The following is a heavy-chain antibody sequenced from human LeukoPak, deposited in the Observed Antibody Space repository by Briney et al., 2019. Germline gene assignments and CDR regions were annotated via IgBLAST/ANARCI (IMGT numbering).Heavy chain of an antibody. D-gene: IGHD6-19*01. V-gene: IGHV4-59*01. J-gene: IGHJ4*02. Sequence: SETLSLTCTVSGGSISSYYWNWIRQPPGKGLEWIAFLYYSGSTNYNPSLKSRVTISVDTSKNQFSLKLSSVTAADTAVYYCARAGSGWSFEYWGQGALVTVSS. CDR1: GGSISSYY. CDR2: LYYSGST. CDR3: ARAGSGWSFEY.